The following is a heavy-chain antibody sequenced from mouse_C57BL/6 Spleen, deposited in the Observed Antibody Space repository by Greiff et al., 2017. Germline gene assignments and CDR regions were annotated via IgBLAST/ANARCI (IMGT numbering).Heavy chain of an antibody. CDR3: ARQDQGFAD. V-gene: IGHV5-6*01. CDR2: ISSGGSYT. Sequence: EVQRVESGGDLVKPGGSLKLSCAASGFTFSSYGMSWVRQTPDKRLEWVATISSGGSYTYYPDSVKGRFTISRDNAKNTLYLQMSSLKSEDTAMYYCARQDQGFADWGQGTLVTVSA. J-gene: IGHJ3*01. CDR1: GFTFSSYG.